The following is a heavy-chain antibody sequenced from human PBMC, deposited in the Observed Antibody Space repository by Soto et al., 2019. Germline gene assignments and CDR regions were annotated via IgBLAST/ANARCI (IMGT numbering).Heavy chain of an antibody. V-gene: IGHV1-69*01. J-gene: IGHJ3*02. CDR1: GGTFSSYA. CDR2: ISPIFGTA. Sequence: QVQLVQSWAEVKKPGSSVKVSCKASGGTFSSYAISWVRQAPGHGLEWMGGISPIFGTANYAQKFQGRVTITADESTSPAYMELSSLRSEDTAVYYCARDRIAARRDAFDIWGQGTMVTVSS. D-gene: IGHD6-6*01. CDR3: ARDRIAARRDAFDI.